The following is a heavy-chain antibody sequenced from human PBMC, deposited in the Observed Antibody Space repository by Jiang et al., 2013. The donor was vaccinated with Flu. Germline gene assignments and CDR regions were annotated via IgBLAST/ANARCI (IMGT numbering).Heavy chain of an antibody. CDR1: GFTFSNAW. D-gene: IGHD3-16*02. CDR3: TTSPEGGYDYVWGSYRPIDY. CDR2: IKSKTDGGTT. Sequence: VQLLESGGGLVKPGGSLRLSCAASGFTFSNAWMSWVRQAPGKGLEWVGRIKSKTDGGTTDYAAPVKGRFTISRDDSKNTLYLQMNSLKTEDTAVYYCTTSPEGGYDYVWGSYRPIDYWGQGTLVTVSS. V-gene: IGHV3-15*01. J-gene: IGHJ4*02.